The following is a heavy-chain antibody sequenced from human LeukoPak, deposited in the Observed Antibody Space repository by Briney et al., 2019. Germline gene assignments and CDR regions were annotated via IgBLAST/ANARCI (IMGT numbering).Heavy chain of an antibody. CDR3: ARDGVRAGSSRRNSRGAFDI. V-gene: IGHV3-30-3*01. J-gene: IGHJ3*02. Sequence: GRSLRLSCAASGFTFSSYAMHWVRQAPGKGLEWVAVISYDGSNKYYADSVKGRFTISRDNSKNTLYLQMNSLRAEDTAVYYCARDGVRAGSSRRNSRGAFDIWGQGTMVTVSS. D-gene: IGHD6-13*01. CDR1: GFTFSSYA. CDR2: ISYDGSNK.